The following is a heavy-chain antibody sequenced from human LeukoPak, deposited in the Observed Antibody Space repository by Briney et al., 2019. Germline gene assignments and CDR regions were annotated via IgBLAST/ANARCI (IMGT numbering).Heavy chain of an antibody. CDR3: AKRRHSINWYGLDY. V-gene: IGHV5-51*01. D-gene: IGHD6-13*01. Sequence: GESLKISCKSSGYSFTTYWIAWVRQMPGKGLEWMGIIYPGDSDTRYSPSFLGQVTISADKSISTAYLQWSSLKASDTAIYYCAKRRHSINWYGLDYWGQGTLVTVSS. CDR1: GYSFTTYW. CDR2: IYPGDSDT. J-gene: IGHJ4*02.